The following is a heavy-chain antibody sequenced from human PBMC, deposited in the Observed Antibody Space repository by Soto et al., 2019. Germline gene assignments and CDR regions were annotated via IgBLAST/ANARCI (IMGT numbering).Heavy chain of an antibody. CDR1: GGTFSSYT. J-gene: IGHJ1*01. Sequence: SVKVSCKASGGTFSSYTISWVRQAPGQGLEWMGRIIPILGIANYAQKFQGRVTITADKSTSTAYMELSSLRSEDTAVYYCAREAKQWLVRGPLYFQHWGQGTLVTVSS. V-gene: IGHV1-69*04. CDR3: AREAKQWLVRGPLYFQH. CDR2: IIPILGIA. D-gene: IGHD6-19*01.